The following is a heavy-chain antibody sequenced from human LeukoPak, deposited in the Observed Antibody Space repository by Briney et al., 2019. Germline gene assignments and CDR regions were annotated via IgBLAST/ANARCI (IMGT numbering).Heavy chain of an antibody. D-gene: IGHD5-24*01. Sequence: GGSLRLSCAASGFTFSSYAMHWVRQAPGKGLEWVAVISYDGSNKYYADSVKGRFTISRDNAKNSLYLQMNSLRDEDTAVYYCARDEMATITDFDYWGQGTLVTVSS. CDR3: ARDEMATITDFDY. J-gene: IGHJ4*02. V-gene: IGHV3-30-3*01. CDR2: ISYDGSNK. CDR1: GFTFSSYA.